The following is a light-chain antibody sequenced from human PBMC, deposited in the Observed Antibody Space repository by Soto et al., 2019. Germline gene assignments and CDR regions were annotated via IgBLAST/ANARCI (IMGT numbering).Light chain of an antibody. CDR1: QSVSSY. J-gene: IGKJ4*02. CDR3: QQRSNWGHT. Sequence: EIVLTQSPATLSLSPGERATLSCGASQSVSSYLAWYQQKPGQAPRLLINDASNRATGIPARFSGSGSGTDFTLTISSQEPKDFAVYYCQQRSNWGHTFGGGTKVEIK. V-gene: IGKV3-11*01. CDR2: DAS.